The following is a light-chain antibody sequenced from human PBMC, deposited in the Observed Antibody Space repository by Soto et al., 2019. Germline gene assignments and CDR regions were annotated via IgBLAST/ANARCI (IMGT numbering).Light chain of an antibody. CDR1: QSISSS. CDR3: QQYNNYPWT. V-gene: IGKV1-5*01. Sequence: DIQMTQSPSTLSASVGNRVTITCRASQSISSSLAWYQQKPGKAPKLLIYDASSLESGVPSRFSGSGSGTEFTLTISSLQPDDFAPYYCQQYNNYPWTFGQGTKVEIK. J-gene: IGKJ1*01. CDR2: DAS.